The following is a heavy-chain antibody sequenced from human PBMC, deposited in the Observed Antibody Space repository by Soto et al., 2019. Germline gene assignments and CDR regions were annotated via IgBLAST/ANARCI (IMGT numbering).Heavy chain of an antibody. Sequence: EVQLVESGGGLVQPGGSLRLSCEASGFTFSAYDMHWVRQVTGKGLEWVSTIGTAGDIYYSDSVKGRFTLSREIAQNSVYLQMNSLRAEDTAVYYCSRAIQLWSLPGYWGQGTLVTVSS. D-gene: IGHD5-18*01. CDR3: SRAIQLWSLPGY. V-gene: IGHV3-13*01. CDR1: GFTFSAYD. CDR2: IGTAGDI. J-gene: IGHJ4*02.